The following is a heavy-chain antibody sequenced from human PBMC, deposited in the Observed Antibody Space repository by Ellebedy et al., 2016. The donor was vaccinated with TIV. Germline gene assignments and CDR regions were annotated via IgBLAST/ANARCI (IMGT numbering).Heavy chain of an antibody. D-gene: IGHD1-14*01. V-gene: IGHV4-4*07. CDR2: IYKTGST. Sequence: SETLSLXXSVSGGSLSSYYWSWVRQPAGKGLEWLGRIYKTGSTDYNPSLKGRVTMSVDTSKNQFSLRLSSVTAADTAVYYCARGAVSTGADYWGQGTLVTVSS. J-gene: IGHJ4*02. CDR1: GGSLSSYY. CDR3: ARGAVSTGADY.